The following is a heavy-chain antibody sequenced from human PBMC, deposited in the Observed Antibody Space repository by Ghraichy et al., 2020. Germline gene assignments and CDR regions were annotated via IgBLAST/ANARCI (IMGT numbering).Heavy chain of an antibody. CDR2: ISSNGGST. V-gene: IGHV3-64D*06. Sequence: GGSLRLSCSASGFTFSSYTLHWVRQAPGKGLEYVSGISSNGGSTFYADSVKGRFTISRDNSRNTLNLQMSSLRVEDTAVYHCVYERWFGELIFDYWGLGTLVTVSS. D-gene: IGHD3-10*01. CDR3: VYERWFGELIFDY. CDR1: GFTFSSYT. J-gene: IGHJ4*02.